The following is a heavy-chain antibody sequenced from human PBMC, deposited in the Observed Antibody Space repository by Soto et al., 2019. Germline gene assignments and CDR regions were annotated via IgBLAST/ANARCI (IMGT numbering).Heavy chain of an antibody. J-gene: IGHJ4*02. Sequence: PSETLSLTCTVSGASISSGDYYWTWIRQPPGKGLEWIGYIFHSGSTYYSPSLRSRLTISVDTSKNQFSLKLSSVTVADTAVYYCASRPGYCTNGVCYNHFDYWGQGALVTVSS. D-gene: IGHD2-8*01. CDR2: IFHSGST. CDR3: ASRPGYCTNGVCYNHFDY. CDR1: GASISSGDYY. V-gene: IGHV4-30-4*01.